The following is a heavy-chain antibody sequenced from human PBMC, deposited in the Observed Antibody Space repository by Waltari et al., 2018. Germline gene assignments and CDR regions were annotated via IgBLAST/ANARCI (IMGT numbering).Heavy chain of an antibody. D-gene: IGHD4-17*01. CDR1: GFTFSSYA. Sequence: EVQLLESGGGLVQPGGSLRLSCAASGFTFSSYAMSWVRQAPGKGLEWVAVISGSGGSTYYADSVKGRFTISRDNSKNTLYLQMNSLRAEDTAVYYCADQDGDYGFDYWGQGALVTVSS. J-gene: IGHJ4*02. CDR2: ISGSGGST. V-gene: IGHV3-23*01. CDR3: ADQDGDYGFDY.